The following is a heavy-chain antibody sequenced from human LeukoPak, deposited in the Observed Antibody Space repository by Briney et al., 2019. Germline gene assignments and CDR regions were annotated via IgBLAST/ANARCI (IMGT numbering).Heavy chain of an antibody. V-gene: IGHV4-39*07. CDR3: VRWAVAGYYYYGMDV. CDR2: IYYSGST. Sequence: SETLSLTCTVSGGSISSSSYYWGWIRQPPGKGLEWIGSIYYSGSTYYNPSLKSRVTISVDKSKNQFSLRLSSVTAADTAVYYCVRWAVAGYYYYGMDVWGQGTTVTVSS. CDR1: GGSISSSSYY. D-gene: IGHD6-19*01. J-gene: IGHJ6*02.